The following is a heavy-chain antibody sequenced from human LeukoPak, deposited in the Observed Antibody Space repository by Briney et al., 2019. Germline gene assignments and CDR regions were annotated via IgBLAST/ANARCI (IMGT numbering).Heavy chain of an antibody. J-gene: IGHJ5*02. CDR3: AREAPGNWFDP. CDR1: GGSISSGGYS. CDR2: IYHSGST. V-gene: IGHV4-30-2*01. Sequence: SETLSLTCAVSGGSISSGGYSWSWIGQPPGKGLEWIGYIYHSGSTYYNPSLKSRVTISVDRSKNQFSLKLSSVTAADTAVYYCAREAPGNWFDPWGQGTLVTVSS.